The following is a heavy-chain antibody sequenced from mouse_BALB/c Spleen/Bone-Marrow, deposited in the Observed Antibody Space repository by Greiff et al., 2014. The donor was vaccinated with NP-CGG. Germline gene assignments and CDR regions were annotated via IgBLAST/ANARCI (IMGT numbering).Heavy chain of an antibody. CDR3: AREGSTMITTEAWFAY. CDR1: GYTFTSYV. CDR2: INPYNDGT. Sequence: EVKLQESGPELVKPGASVKMSCKASGYTFTSYVMHWVKQKPGQGLEWIGYINPYNDGTKYNEKFKGKATLTSDKSSGTAYMELSSLTSEDSAVYYCAREGSTMITTEAWFAYWGQGTLVTVSA. D-gene: IGHD2-4*01. V-gene: IGHV1-14*01. J-gene: IGHJ3*01.